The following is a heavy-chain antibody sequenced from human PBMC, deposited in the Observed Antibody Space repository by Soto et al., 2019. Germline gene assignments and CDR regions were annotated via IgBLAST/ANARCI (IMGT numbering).Heavy chain of an antibody. Sequence: GGSLRLSCAASGFTFSSYGMHWVRQAPGKGLEWVAVIWYDGSNKYYADSVKGRFTISRDNSKNTLYPQMNSLRAEDTAVYYCARGSYCSSTSCYIANNWFDPWGQGTLVTVSS. CDR3: ARGSYCSSTSCYIANNWFDP. CDR1: GFTFSSYG. J-gene: IGHJ5*02. D-gene: IGHD2-2*02. V-gene: IGHV3-33*01. CDR2: IWYDGSNK.